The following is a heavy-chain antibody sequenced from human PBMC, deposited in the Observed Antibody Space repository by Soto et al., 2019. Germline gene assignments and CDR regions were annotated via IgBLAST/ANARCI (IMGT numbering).Heavy chain of an antibody. D-gene: IGHD3-10*01. CDR3: ARASWFGEPPGVAGIP. Sequence: QVQLVQSGAEVKKPGASVKVSCKASGYTFTSYAMHWVRQAPGQRLEWMGWINAGNGNTNYSQKFQGRVTSTRDTSASTADMELGSLRSADTAVSYCARASWFGEPPGVAGIPWGQGTLFTVSS. CDR2: INAGNGNT. J-gene: IGHJ5*02. V-gene: IGHV1-3*01. CDR1: GYTFTSYA.